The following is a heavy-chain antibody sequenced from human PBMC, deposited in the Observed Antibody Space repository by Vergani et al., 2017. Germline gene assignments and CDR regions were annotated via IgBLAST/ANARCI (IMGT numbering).Heavy chain of an antibody. CDR1: GASIRSSNYY. CDR2: IYYSGST. J-gene: IGHJ5*02. CDR3: ARHSTVEWLVKLGWIDP. D-gene: IGHD6-19*01. V-gene: IGHV4-39*01. Sequence: QLQLQESGPGLVKPSATLSLICSVSGASIRSSNYYWGWIRQPPGKGLEWIAGIYYSGSTYYNPSLKSRVTISVDTSKTQFSLKLSSVTAADTAVYFCARHSTVEWLVKLGWIDPGGQGILVTVSS.